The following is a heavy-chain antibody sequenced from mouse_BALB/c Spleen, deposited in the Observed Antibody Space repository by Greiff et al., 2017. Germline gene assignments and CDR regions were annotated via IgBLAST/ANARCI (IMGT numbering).Heavy chain of an antibody. D-gene: IGHD2-1*01. V-gene: IGHV5-6-5*01. CDR2: ISSGGST. J-gene: IGHJ2*01. CDR1: GFTFSSYA. CDR3: ASRNGNYLYYFDY. Sequence: EVQVVESGGGLVKPGGSLKLSCAASGFTFSSYAMSWVRQTPEKRLEWVASISSGGSTYYPDSVKGRFTISRDNARNILYLQMSSLRSEDTAMYYGASRNGNYLYYFDYWGQGTTLTVSS.